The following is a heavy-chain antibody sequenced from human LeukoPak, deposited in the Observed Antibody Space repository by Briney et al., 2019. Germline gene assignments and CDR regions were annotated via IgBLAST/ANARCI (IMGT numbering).Heavy chain of an antibody. CDR3: ARLSTYYDFWSPLDY. J-gene: IGHJ4*02. CDR2: VSYSGGT. CDR1: GGSISSSSHY. D-gene: IGHD3-3*01. V-gene: IGHV4-61*01. Sequence: PSETLSLTCTVSGGSISSSSHYWSWIRQPPGKGLEWIGYVSYSGGTNYNPSLKSRVTISLDTSKDQFSLRLNSVTAADTAVYYCARLSTYYDFWSPLDYWGQGTLVTVSS.